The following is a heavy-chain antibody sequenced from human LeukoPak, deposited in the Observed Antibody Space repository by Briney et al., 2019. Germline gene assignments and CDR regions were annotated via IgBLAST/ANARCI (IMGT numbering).Heavy chain of an antibody. CDR3: AKASLGSWYYFDY. V-gene: IGHV3-23*01. Sequence: PGGPLRLPCAASGLTLDSSAMRGVRQAPGKGPAGVSTFSRSGPDTYYADSVKGRFTIFTDNSKNTLYLQMNSLRAEGTAVYYFAKASLGSWYYFDYWGQGTLVTVSS. CDR1: GLTLDSSA. J-gene: IGHJ4*02. D-gene: IGHD6-13*01. CDR2: FSRSGPDT.